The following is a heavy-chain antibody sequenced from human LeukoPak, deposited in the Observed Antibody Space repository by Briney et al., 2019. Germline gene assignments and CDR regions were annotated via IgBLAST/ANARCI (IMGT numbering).Heavy chain of an antibody. CDR1: GFTFSSYW. CDR3: ARDGDDSSGYYGDY. J-gene: IGHJ4*02. Sequence: GGSLRLSCAASGFTFSSYWMSWVRQAPGKGLEWVANIRQDGSEEFYVDSVKGRFTISRDNAKNSLYLQMNSLRAEDTAVYYCARDGDDSSGYYGDYWGQGTLVTVSS. D-gene: IGHD3-22*01. V-gene: IGHV3-7*01. CDR2: IRQDGSEE.